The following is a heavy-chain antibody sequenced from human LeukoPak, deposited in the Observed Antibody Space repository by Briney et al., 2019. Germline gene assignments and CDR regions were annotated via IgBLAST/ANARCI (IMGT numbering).Heavy chain of an antibody. J-gene: IGHJ1*01. D-gene: IGHD4-17*01. Sequence: GGSLRLSCAASGFTFSNYALTWVRQAPGRGLEWVSSISGAGPYYADSVKGRFSISRDNYKNTLYLQMSSLRAEDTAVYYCARDPNGNYVGAFDFQRWGQGTLVTVSS. CDR3: ARDPNGNYVGAFDFQR. V-gene: IGHV3-23*01. CDR1: GFTFSNYA. CDR2: ISGAGP.